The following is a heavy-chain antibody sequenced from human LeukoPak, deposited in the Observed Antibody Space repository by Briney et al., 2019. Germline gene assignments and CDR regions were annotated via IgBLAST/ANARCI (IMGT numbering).Heavy chain of an antibody. CDR3: ARRMYGSSFDY. D-gene: IGHD6-6*01. V-gene: IGHV4-59*08. Sequence: SETVSLTCSVSGGSISSYYWSWIRQPPGKGLEWIGYIYYSVSTNYNPSLKSRVTISVDTSKSQSSLKLTSVTAADTAVYYCARRMYGSSFDYWGQGTLVTVSS. J-gene: IGHJ4*02. CDR2: IYYSVST. CDR1: GGSISSYY.